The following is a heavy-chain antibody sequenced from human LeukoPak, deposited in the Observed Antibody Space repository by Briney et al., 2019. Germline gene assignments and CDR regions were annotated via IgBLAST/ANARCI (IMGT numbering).Heavy chain of an antibody. CDR2: ISSSSSYI. V-gene: IGHV3-21*01. D-gene: IGHD2-15*01. CDR3: ARGYYSGGSCYPTDY. J-gene: IGHJ4*02. Sequence: GGSLRLSCAASGFTFSSYSMNWVRQAPGKGLEWVSSISSSSSYIYYADSVKGRFTISRDNAKNSLYLQMNSLRAEDTAVYYCARGYYSGGSCYPTDYWGQGTLVTVSS. CDR1: GFTFSSYS.